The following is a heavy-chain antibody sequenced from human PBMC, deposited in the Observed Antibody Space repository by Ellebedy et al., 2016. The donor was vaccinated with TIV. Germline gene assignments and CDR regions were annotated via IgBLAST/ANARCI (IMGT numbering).Heavy chain of an antibody. CDR2: IKHDGTA. CDR1: GFPFGNFW. Sequence: GESLKISCEASGFPFGNFWMSWVRQAPGKGLEWVANIKHDGTANYAGPVEGRFTISRDNGKNSLNLFTKSLRVEDTAVYYCAKASRGYYDRSGYYHLDYWGQGTLVTVSS. J-gene: IGHJ4*02. D-gene: IGHD3-22*01. V-gene: IGHV3-7*01. CDR3: AKASRGYYDRSGYYHLDY.